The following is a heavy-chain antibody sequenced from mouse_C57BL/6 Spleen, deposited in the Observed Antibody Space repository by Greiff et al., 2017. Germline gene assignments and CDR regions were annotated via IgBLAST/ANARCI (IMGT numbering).Heavy chain of an antibody. CDR1: GFTFSDYG. Sequence: EVKLVESGGGLVKPGGSLKLSCAASGFTFSDYGMHWVRQAPEKGLEWVAYISSGSSTIYYPDTVKGRFTISRDNAKNTLFLQMTSLRSEDTAMYYCATGYYYAMDYWGQGTSVTVSS. CDR2: ISSGSSTI. V-gene: IGHV5-17*01. J-gene: IGHJ4*01. D-gene: IGHD2-2*01. CDR3: ATGYYYAMDY.